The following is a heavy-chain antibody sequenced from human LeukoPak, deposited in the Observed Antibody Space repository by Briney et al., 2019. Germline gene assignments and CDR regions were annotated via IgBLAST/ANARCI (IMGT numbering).Heavy chain of an antibody. Sequence: SETLSLTCTVSGGSISSYYWSWVRQPPGKGLEWIGYIYYSGSTNYNPSLKSRVTISVDTSKNQFSLKLSSVTAADTAVYYCARLYCSGGSCKNHYYYYYMDVWGKGTTVTVSS. CDR2: IYYSGST. J-gene: IGHJ6*03. CDR3: ARLYCSGGSCKNHYYYYYMDV. V-gene: IGHV4-59*01. CDR1: GGSISSYY. D-gene: IGHD2-15*01.